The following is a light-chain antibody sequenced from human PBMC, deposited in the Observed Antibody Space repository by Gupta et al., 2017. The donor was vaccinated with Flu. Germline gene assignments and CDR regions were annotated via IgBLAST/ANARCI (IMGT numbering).Light chain of an antibody. CDR3: QQSYGTPYT. Sequence: PSSLSAFVGDRVIITCRASQSITSNLNWFQQKPGKAPKLLIYGASNLQSGVPSRFRGSGSGTDFTLTISSLQPEDFATYCCQQSYGTPYTFGQGTKLEIK. CDR2: GAS. J-gene: IGKJ2*01. V-gene: IGKV1-39*01. CDR1: QSITSN.